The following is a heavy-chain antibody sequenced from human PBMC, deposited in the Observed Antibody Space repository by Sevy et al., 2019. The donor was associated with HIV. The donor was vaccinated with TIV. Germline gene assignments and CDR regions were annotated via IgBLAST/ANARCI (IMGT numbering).Heavy chain of an antibody. V-gene: IGHV3-30-3*01. Sequence: GGSLRLSCAASGFAFSTHAMHWVRQAPGKGLEWVAVISYEGTETFYAASVEGRFTVSRDNSKNMLFLQINSLRPEDTAVYYGARDGGNSVKWYPLYWGHGTLVTVSS. CDR3: ARDGGNSVKWYPLY. J-gene: IGHJ4*01. CDR1: GFAFSTHA. CDR2: ISYEGTET. D-gene: IGHD2-2*01.